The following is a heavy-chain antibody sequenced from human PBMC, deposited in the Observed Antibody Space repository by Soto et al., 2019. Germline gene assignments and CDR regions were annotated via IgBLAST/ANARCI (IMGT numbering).Heavy chain of an antibody. V-gene: IGHV4-39*01. CDR1: GGSISSSSYY. CDR3: ARTTELLSVPSNWFDP. CDR2: IYYSGST. Sequence: QLQLQESGPGLVKPSETLSLTCTVSGGSISSSSYYWGWIRQPPGKGLEWIGSIYYSGSTYYNPSLKSRVTISVDTSKNQFSLKLSSVTAADTAVYYCARTTELLSVPSNWFDPWGQGTLVTVSS. D-gene: IGHD2-15*01. J-gene: IGHJ5*02.